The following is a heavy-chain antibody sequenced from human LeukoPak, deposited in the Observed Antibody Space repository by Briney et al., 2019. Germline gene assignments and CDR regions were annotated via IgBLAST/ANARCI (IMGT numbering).Heavy chain of an antibody. D-gene: IGHD5-24*01. CDR2: ISGSGSGGST. J-gene: IGHJ4*02. V-gene: IGHV3-23*01. CDR3: AKSGYNRFDY. Sequence: GGSLRLSCAASGFTFSSSAMSWVRQAPGKGLEWVSSISGSGSGGSTYYADSVKGRFTISRDNSRNTLYLQMNSLRAEDTAVYYCAKSGYNRFDYWGQGTLVTVFS. CDR1: GFTFSSSA.